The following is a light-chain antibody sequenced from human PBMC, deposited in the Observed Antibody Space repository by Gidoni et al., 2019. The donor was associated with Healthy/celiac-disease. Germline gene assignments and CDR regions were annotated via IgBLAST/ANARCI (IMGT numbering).Light chain of an antibody. Sequence: DIQMTQSPSSLSASVGDRVTITCRASQSIRSYLNWYQQKPGNGPKLLIYAASSLQSGVPSRFSGSGSGTDFTLTISSLQPEDFATYYCQQSYSTPPVTFGQGTRLEIK. CDR3: QQSYSTPPVT. CDR2: AAS. J-gene: IGKJ5*01. V-gene: IGKV1-39*01. CDR1: QSIRSY.